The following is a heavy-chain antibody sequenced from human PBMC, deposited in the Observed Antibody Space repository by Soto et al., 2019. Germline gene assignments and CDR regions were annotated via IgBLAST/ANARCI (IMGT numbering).Heavy chain of an antibody. J-gene: IGHJ4*02. V-gene: IGHV3-7*01. Sequence: GGSLRLSCAASGFTFSSYWMTWVRQAPGKGLEWVANIKEDGSEKHYVDSVKGRFTISRDNAKNSLYLQMNSLRVEDTAVYFCSRDVVVGAKALNYWGQGALVTVSS. D-gene: IGHD2-15*01. CDR3: SRDVVVGAKALNY. CDR2: IKEDGSEK. CDR1: GFTFSSYW.